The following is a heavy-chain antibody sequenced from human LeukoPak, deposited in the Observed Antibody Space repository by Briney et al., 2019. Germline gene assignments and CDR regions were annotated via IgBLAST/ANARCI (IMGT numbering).Heavy chain of an antibody. D-gene: IGHD6-19*01. CDR1: GFTFSNYG. Sequence: PGGSLRLSCAASGFTFSNYGMHWVRQAPGKGLEWVAVIWYDGSNKYYADSVKGRFTISRDNSKNTLYLQMNSLRAEDTAVYYCAKEYSCDLYYFDYWGQGTLVTVSS. CDR3: AKEYSCDLYYFDY. J-gene: IGHJ4*02. V-gene: IGHV3-33*06. CDR2: IWYDGSNK.